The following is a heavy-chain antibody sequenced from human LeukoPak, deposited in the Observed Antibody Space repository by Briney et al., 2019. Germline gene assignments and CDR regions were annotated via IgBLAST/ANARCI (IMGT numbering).Heavy chain of an antibody. D-gene: IGHD2-15*01. CDR1: GGSISSSSYY. CDR3: ARRLYCSGGSCPIPYYYYYMDV. Sequence: SETLSLTCTVSGGSISSSSYYWGWIRQPPGKGLEWIGSIYYSGSTYYNPSLKSRVTISVDTSKNQFSLKLSSVTAADTAVYYCARRLYCSGGSCPIPYYYYYMDVWGKGTTVTVSS. V-gene: IGHV4-39*07. J-gene: IGHJ6*03. CDR2: IYYSGST.